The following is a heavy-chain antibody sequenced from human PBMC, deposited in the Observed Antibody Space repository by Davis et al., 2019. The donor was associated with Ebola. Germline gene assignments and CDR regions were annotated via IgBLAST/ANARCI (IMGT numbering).Heavy chain of an antibody. V-gene: IGHV1-18*04. CDR1: GYTFTNYY. CDR2: ISAYNGNT. Sequence: AASVKVSCKASGYTFTNYYMHWVRQAPGQGLEWMGWISAYNGNTNYAQKLQGRVTMTTDTSTSTAYMELRSLRSDDTAVYYCATGWGELLGDYWGQGTLVTVSS. D-gene: IGHD1-26*01. J-gene: IGHJ4*02. CDR3: ATGWGELLGDY.